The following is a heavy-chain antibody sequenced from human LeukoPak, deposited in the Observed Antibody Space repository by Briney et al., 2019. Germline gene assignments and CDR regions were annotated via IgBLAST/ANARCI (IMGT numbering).Heavy chain of an antibody. V-gene: IGHV3-7*01. CDR2: IKQVGSEK. CDR3: AREGPSNYCSGGSCYYGY. J-gene: IGHJ4*02. Sequence: GGSLRLSCAASGFTFSNYWMSWVRQAPGKGLEWVANIKQVGSEKYYVDSVKGRFTISRDNAKNSLYLQMNSLRAEDTAVYYCAREGPSNYCSGGSCYYGYWGQGTLVTVSS. D-gene: IGHD2-15*01. CDR1: GFTFSNYW.